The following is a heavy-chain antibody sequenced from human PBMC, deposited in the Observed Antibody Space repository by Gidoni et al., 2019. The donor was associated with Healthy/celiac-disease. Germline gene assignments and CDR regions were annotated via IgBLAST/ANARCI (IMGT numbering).Heavy chain of an antibody. J-gene: IGHJ4*02. Sequence: QVQLQESGPGLVKPSQTLSLTCTVSGGSISSGSYYWSWIRQPAGKGLEWIGRIYTSGSTNYNPSLKSRVTMSVDTSKNQFSLKLSSVTAADTAVYYCARDPSPFGVVIMGYFDYWGQGTLVTVSS. CDR1: GGSISSGSYY. D-gene: IGHD3-3*01. CDR3: ARDPSPFGVVIMGYFDY. CDR2: IYTSGST. V-gene: IGHV4-61*02.